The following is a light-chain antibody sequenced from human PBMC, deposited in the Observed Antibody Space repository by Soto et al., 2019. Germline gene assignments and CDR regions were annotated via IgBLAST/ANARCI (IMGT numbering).Light chain of an antibody. V-gene: IGKV3-15*01. CDR1: QSVGSN. CDR2: GAF. CDR3: QQSNTWPLT. J-gene: IGKJ4*01. Sequence: EIVMTQSPATLSVSPGERATLSCRASQSVGSNLAWYPQKPGQAPRLLVYGAFTRATGIPAGFSGSGSGTEFTLTISRLKSEDIAFYYCQQSNTWPLTFGGGTNVEIK.